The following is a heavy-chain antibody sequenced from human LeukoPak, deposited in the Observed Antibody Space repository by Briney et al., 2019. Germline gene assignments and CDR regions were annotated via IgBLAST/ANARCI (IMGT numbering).Heavy chain of an antibody. CDR1: GFTFSSHS. D-gene: IGHD3-22*01. Sequence: GGSLRLSCAASGFTFSSHSMNWVRQAPGKGLEWVAVISYDGSNKYYADSVKGRFTISRDNSKNTLYLQMNSLRAEDTAVYYCARPSSALLGAFDIWGQGTMVTVSS. CDR3: ARPSSALLGAFDI. J-gene: IGHJ3*02. V-gene: IGHV3-30-3*01. CDR2: ISYDGSNK.